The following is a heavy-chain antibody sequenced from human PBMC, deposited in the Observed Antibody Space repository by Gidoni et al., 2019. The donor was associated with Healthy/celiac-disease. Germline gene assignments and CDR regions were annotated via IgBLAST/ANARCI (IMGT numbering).Heavy chain of an antibody. Sequence: QVQLVESGGGVVQPGRSLRLSCAASGFTFSSYGMHWVRQAPGKGLEWVAVISYDGSNKYYADSVKGRFTISRDNSKNTLYLQMNSLRAEDTAVYYCAKTEGGWPGVLYYYYGMDVWGQGTTVTVSS. CDR2: ISYDGSNK. CDR3: AKTEGGWPGVLYYYYGMDV. V-gene: IGHV3-30*18. D-gene: IGHD1-26*01. CDR1: GFTFSSYG. J-gene: IGHJ6*02.